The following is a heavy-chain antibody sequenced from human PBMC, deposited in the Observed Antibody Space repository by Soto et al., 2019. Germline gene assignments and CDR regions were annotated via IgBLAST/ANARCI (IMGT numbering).Heavy chain of an antibody. J-gene: IGHJ5*02. CDR1: GYTFTSYD. D-gene: IGHD3-3*01. Sequence: QVQLVQSGAEVKKPGASVKVSCKASGYTFTSYDINWVRQATGQGLEWMGWMNPNSGNTGYAQKFQGGVTMTRNTSISTAYMRLSSLRSEDTAVYYCARGCTIFGVVIIDNWFDPWGQGTLVTVSS. CDR2: MNPNSGNT. V-gene: IGHV1-8*01. CDR3: ARGCTIFGVVIIDNWFDP.